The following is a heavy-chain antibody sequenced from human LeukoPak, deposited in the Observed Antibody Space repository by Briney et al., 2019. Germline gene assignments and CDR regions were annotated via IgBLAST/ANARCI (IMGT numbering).Heavy chain of an antibody. CDR3: ARVLRYCSGGNCYSGGLGYMDV. V-gene: IGHV3-21*04. D-gene: IGHD2-15*01. Sequence: PGGSLRLSCAASGFIFSSYSMNWVRQAPGKGLEWVSFISTSSSYIYYADSVKGRFTISRDNAKNSLFLQMNSLRAEDTAVYYCARVLRYCSGGNCYSGGLGYMDVWGKGTTVTISS. CDR2: ISTSSSYI. J-gene: IGHJ6*03. CDR1: GFIFSSYS.